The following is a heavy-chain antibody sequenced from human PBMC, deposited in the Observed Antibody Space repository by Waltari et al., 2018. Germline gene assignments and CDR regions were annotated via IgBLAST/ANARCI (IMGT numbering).Heavy chain of an antibody. D-gene: IGHD1-26*01. CDR1: GYSIRSNYD. V-gene: IGHV4-38-2*01. Sequence: QAQLQESVPGLVKSSETLSLTCAVSGYSIRSNYDWGWIRQHPGKGLEWIATIYHSGTSYYNPSLKSRATISVDTSKNQFSLRLSSVTSADTAMYYCAKAVGAIGAFDLWGQGTMVGVSS. CDR2: IYHSGTS. J-gene: IGHJ3*01. CDR3: AKAVGAIGAFDL.